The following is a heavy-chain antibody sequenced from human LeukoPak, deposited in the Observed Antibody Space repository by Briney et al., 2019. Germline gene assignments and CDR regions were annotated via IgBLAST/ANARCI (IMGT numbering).Heavy chain of an antibody. Sequence: GRSLRLSCAASGFTFSNYGMQWVRQAPGKGLEWVAGIWYDGSNTYYADSVKGRFTISRDNSKNTLYLQMNSLRAKDKAVYYCAIFPYCSGGSCYSEDRYLDYWGQGTLVTVSS. V-gene: IGHV3-33*01. CDR2: IWYDGSNT. D-gene: IGHD2-15*01. CDR1: GFTFSNYG. CDR3: AIFPYCSGGSCYSEDRYLDY. J-gene: IGHJ4*02.